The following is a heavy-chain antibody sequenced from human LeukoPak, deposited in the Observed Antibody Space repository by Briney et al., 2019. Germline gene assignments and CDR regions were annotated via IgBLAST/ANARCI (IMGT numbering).Heavy chain of an antibody. CDR1: GGTFSSYA. CDR2: IIPILGIA. V-gene: IGHV1-69*04. J-gene: IGHJ6*02. Sequence: ASVKVSCKASGGTFSSYAISWVRQAPGQGLEWMGRIIPILGIANYAQKFQGRVTITADKSTSTAYMELSSLRSEDTAVYYCARGAIAVAGTDSYYYYGMDVWGQGTTVTVSS. D-gene: IGHD6-19*01. CDR3: ARGAIAVAGTDSYYYYGMDV.